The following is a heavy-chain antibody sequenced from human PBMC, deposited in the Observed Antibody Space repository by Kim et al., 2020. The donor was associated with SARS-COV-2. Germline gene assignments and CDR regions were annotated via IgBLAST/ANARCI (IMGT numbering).Heavy chain of an antibody. CDR3: ARDVTWSVDY. CDR2: IKTDGSIT. V-gene: IGHV3-74*01. D-gene: IGHD2-8*01. Sequence: GGSLRLSCAASGFAFSGFWMHWVRQAPGTGLEWVSGIKTDGSITRYADSVRGRFTISRDNAKNTLYLQMESLRREDTAVYYCARDVTWSVDYWGQGTLVTVS. CDR1: GFAFSGFW. J-gene: IGHJ4*02.